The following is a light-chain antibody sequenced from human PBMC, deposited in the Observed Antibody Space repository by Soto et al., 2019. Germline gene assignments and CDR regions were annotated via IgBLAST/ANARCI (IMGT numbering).Light chain of an antibody. J-gene: IGKJ4*01. Sequence: DIQMTQSPSALSASVGDRVTITCRASQSINSWLAWYQQKLGKAPKLLIYKASSLASGVPSRFSGSGSGTEFPLIISSLQPDDFATYYCQQYNSYPLTFGGGTKVEIK. V-gene: IGKV1-5*03. CDR2: KAS. CDR1: QSINSW. CDR3: QQYNSYPLT.